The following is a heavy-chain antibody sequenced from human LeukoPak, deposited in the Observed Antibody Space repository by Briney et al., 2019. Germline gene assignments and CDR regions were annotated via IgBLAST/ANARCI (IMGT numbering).Heavy chain of an antibody. Sequence: GGSLRLSCAASGFTFSKSAMSWVRQAPGKGLEWASGVSGSGSLTSYADSVKGRFTISRDNSKNTLYLQMSSLRAEDTAVYYCAKGVNFYYSHMDVWGKGTTVTVSS. J-gene: IGHJ6*03. CDR3: AKGVNFYYSHMDV. V-gene: IGHV3-23*01. CDR2: VSGSGSLT. D-gene: IGHD3-22*01. CDR1: GFTFSKSA.